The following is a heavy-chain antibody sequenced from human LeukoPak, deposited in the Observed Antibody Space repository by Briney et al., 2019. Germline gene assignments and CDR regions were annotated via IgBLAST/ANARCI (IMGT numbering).Heavy chain of an antibody. Sequence: PSETLSLTCTVSGGSIRSYYWSWIRQPPGKGLEWIGYIYYSGSTNYNPSLKSRVTISVDTSKNQFSLKLSSVTAADTAVYYCARETPGKYYFDYWGQGTLVTVSS. V-gene: IGHV4-59*01. CDR3: ARETPGKYYFDY. D-gene: IGHD2-15*01. J-gene: IGHJ4*02. CDR2: IYYSGST. CDR1: GGSIRSYY.